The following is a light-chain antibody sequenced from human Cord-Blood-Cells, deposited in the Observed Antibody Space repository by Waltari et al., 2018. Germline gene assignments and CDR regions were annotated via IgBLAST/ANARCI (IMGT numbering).Light chain of an antibody. CDR3: QQYYSTPRT. CDR2: WAS. V-gene: IGKV4-1*01. Sequence: DIVMTQSPDSLAVSLGERATINCQSSQSVFYSSNNKNYLAWYQHKPGQPPKLLMYWASTGESGVPDRFSGSGSGTDFTLTISSLQAEDVAVYYCQQYYSTPRTFGQGTKVXIK. J-gene: IGKJ1*01. CDR1: QSVFYSSNNKNY.